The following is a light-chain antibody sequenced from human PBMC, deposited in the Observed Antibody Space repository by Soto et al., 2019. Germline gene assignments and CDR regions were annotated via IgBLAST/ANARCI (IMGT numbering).Light chain of an antibody. CDR1: QSVDSSF. J-gene: IGKJ1*01. CDR3: QQYVSSVT. V-gene: IGKV3-20*01. CDR2: GAS. Sequence: EIVLTQSPGSLSLSPGERATLSCRASQSVDSSFFAWYQQKPGQAPRLLIYGASNRATGIPDRFSGSGSGTDFTLTISRLEPEDFAVDYCQQYVSSVTFGQETKVEIK.